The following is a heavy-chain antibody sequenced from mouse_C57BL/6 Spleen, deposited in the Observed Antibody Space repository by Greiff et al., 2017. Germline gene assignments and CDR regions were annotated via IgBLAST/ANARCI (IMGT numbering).Heavy chain of an antibody. CDR3: VGTYDGYFRFAY. CDR2: INPNNGGT. CDR1: GYTFTDYN. J-gene: IGHJ3*01. V-gene: IGHV1-18*01. Sequence: VQLQQSGPELVKPGASVKIPCKASGYTFTDYNMDWVKQSHGKSLEWIGDINPNNGGTIYTQKFKGKATLTVDKSSSTAYMELRSLTSEDTAVYYCVGTYDGYFRFAYWGQGTLVTVSA. D-gene: IGHD2-3*01.